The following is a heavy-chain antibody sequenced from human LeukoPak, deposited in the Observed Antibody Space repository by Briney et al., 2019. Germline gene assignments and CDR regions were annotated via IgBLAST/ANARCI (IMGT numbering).Heavy chain of an antibody. D-gene: IGHD4/OR15-4a*01. CDR3: ARRAGAYSHPYDY. CDR1: GFTVSSNS. V-gene: IGHV3-53*01. J-gene: IGHJ4*02. Sequence: GGSMRLSCTVSGFTVSSNSMSLVRQAPGKGQEWVSFIYSDNTHYSDSVKGRFTISRDNSKNTLYLQMNSLRAEDTAVYYCARRAGAYSHPYDYWGQGTLVTVSS. CDR2: IYSDNT.